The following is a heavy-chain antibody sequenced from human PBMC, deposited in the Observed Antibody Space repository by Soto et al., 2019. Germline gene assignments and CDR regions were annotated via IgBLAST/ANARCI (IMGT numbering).Heavy chain of an antibody. CDR1: GYTFTSYG. Sequence: ASVKVSCKASGYTFTSYGISWVRQAPGQGLEWMGWISAYNGNTNYAQKLQGRVTMTTDTSTSTAYMELRSLRSDDTAVYYCARVRNDPNSYYYYYGMDVWGQGTTVTVS. D-gene: IGHD1-1*01. V-gene: IGHV1-18*04. CDR2: ISAYNGNT. CDR3: ARVRNDPNSYYYYYGMDV. J-gene: IGHJ6*02.